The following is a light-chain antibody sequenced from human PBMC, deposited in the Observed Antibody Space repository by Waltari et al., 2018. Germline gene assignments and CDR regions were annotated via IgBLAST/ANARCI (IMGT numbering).Light chain of an antibody. CDR3: QQYNNYPKT. Sequence: DIQLTQSPSTLSASVGDRVTITCRASESISTWLAWYQQRPGQAPNLLIYKASSLQSGVPPRFSGTGSGTEFTLTISSLQPDDFRTYYCQQYNNYPKTFGQGTKVEVK. CDR2: KAS. V-gene: IGKV1-5*03. CDR1: ESISTW. J-gene: IGKJ1*01.